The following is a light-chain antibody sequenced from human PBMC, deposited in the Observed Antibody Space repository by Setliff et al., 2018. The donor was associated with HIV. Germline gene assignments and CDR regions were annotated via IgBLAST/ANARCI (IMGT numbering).Light chain of an antibody. CDR1: SSNIGAGYD. CDR2: GNN. J-gene: IGLJ1*01. V-gene: IGLV1-40*01. Sequence: SVLTQPPSVTGAPGQRVTISCTGSSSNIGAGYDVQWYQQLPGTAPKLLIYGNNNRPSGVPDRFSGSKSGTSASLAITGLQAEDEADYYCQSYDSSLSGSKVFGTGTKVTVL. CDR3: QSYDSSLSGSKV.